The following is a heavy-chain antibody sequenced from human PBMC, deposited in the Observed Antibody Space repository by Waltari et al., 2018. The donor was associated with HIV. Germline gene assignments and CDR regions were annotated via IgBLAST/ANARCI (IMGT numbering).Heavy chain of an antibody. V-gene: IGHV3-21*01. CDR1: GFTFSSYS. J-gene: IGHJ4*02. CDR2: ISSSSSYI. Sequence: EVQLVESGGGLVKPGGSLRLSCAASGFTFSSYSMNWVRQAPGKGLEWVSSISSSSSYIYYADSVKGRFTISRDNAKNSLYLQMNSLRAEDTAVYYCARAHRGYSYAQTFFDYWGQGTLVTVSS. D-gene: IGHD5-18*01. CDR3: ARAHRGYSYAQTFFDY.